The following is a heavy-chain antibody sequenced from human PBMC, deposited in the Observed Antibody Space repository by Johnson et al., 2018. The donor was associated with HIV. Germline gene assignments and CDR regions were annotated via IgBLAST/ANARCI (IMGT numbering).Heavy chain of an antibody. D-gene: IGHD5-12*01. CDR3: ARDRGLDAFDI. CDR2: ISYDGSDA. J-gene: IGHJ3*02. V-gene: IGHV3-30*04. CDR1: GFAFSSYA. Sequence: QVQLVESGGGVVQPGTSLRLSCTASGFAFSSYALHWVRQAPGKGLEWVAFISYDGSDAYYADSVKGRFTSSRDNSKNTLYLQMTSLRPEDSAVYYCARDRGLDAFDIWGQGTMVTVSS.